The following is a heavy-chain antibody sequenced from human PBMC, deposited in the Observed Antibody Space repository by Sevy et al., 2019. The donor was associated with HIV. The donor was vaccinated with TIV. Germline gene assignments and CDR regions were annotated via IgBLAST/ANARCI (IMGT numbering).Heavy chain of an antibody. D-gene: IGHD2-15*01. CDR3: ARQNIVVVVAATYNWFDP. J-gene: IGHJ5*02. CDR1: GGSISSSSYY. CDR2: IYYSGST. Sequence: SETLSLTCTVSGGSISSSSYYWGWIRQPPGKGLEWIGSIYYSGSTYYNPSLKSRVTISVDTSKNQFSLKLSSVTAAEAAVYYCARQNIVVVVAATYNWFDPWGQGTLVTVSS. V-gene: IGHV4-39*01.